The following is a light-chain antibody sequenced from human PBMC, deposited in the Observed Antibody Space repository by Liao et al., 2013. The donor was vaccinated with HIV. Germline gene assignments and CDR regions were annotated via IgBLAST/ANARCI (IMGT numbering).Light chain of an antibody. V-gene: IGLV3-21*01. CDR3: QAWESSADVV. Sequence: SYVLTQPPSVSVAPGKTARITCGGDNIGDKGVHWYQQKPGQAPTLVIYYDTNRPSGIPERFSGSNPGNTATLTISATQPLDEADYFCQAWESSADVVFGGGTRLTVL. J-gene: IGLJ2*01. CDR2: YDT. CDR1: NIGDKG.